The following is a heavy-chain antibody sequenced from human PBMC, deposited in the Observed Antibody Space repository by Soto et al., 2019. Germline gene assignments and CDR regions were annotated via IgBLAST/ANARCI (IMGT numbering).Heavy chain of an antibody. CDR3: TRDRDYDILTGYYDAFDI. D-gene: IGHD3-9*01. CDR1: GFTFSDSS. V-gene: IGHV3-73*01. J-gene: IGHJ3*02. Sequence: GGSLRLSCAASGFTFSDSSMHWVRQASGKGLEWVGRIRSKANSYATAYAASVKGRFTISRDDSKNTAYLQMNSLKTEDTAVYYCTRDRDYDILTGYYDAFDIWGQGTMVAVSS. CDR2: IRSKANSYAT.